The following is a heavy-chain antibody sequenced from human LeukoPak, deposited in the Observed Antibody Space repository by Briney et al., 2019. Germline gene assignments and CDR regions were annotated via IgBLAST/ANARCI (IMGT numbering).Heavy chain of an antibody. V-gene: IGHV4-59*01. Sequence: PSQTLSLTCTVSGGSISSYYWSWIRQPPGHGLEWIGYIDYSGSTNYNPSLKSRVTISVDTSKHQFSLKLSSVTAADTAVYYCARPLYGYCSSTSCSRYAFDIWGQGTMVTVSS. CDR2: IDYSGST. D-gene: IGHD2-2*03. J-gene: IGHJ3*02. CDR3: ARPLYGYCSSTSCSRYAFDI. CDR1: GGSISSYY.